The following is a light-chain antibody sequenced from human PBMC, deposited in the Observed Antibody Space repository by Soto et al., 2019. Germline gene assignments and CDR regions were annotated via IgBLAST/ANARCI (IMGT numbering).Light chain of an antibody. CDR1: QNISSY. J-gene: IGKJ1*01. CDR2: DAS. Sequence: EIVMTQSPATLSVSPGERATLSCRASQNISSYLAWYQQKPGQAPRLLIYDASTRATDIPARFSGGGSGTEFTLTINSLQSEDVAVYYCHQCYDWPRGTFGQGTKVDIK. V-gene: IGKV3-15*01. CDR3: HQCYDWPRGT.